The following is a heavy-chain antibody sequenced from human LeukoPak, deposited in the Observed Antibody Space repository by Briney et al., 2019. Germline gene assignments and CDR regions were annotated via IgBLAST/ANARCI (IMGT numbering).Heavy chain of an antibody. CDR1: VFRFTSFG. CDR3: ARDSDYSGNGNGDWFDP. D-gene: IGHD4-11*01. Sequence: ASVTVSCKPSVFRFTSFGVSWVRQAPGQGLEWMGWISNYFGVTHYAEKFEDRVTMTIDTSTATAYMELRSLRYDDTAIYYCARDSDYSGNGNGDWFDPWGQGTVVTVSS. CDR2: ISNYFGVT. V-gene: IGHV1-18*04. J-gene: IGHJ5*02.